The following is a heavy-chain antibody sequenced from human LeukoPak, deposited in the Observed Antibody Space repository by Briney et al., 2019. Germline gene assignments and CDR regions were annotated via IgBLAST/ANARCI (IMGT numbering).Heavy chain of an antibody. J-gene: IGHJ4*02. CDR2: INSDGSST. Sequence: GGSLRLSCAASGFTFSSYGMHWVRQAPGKGLVWVSRINSDGSSTTYADSVKGRFTISRDNSKNTLYLQMNSLRAEDTAVYYCAKDRGFGVFFQYYFDYWGQGTLVTVSS. D-gene: IGHD3-10*01. CDR3: AKDRGFGVFFQYYFDY. V-gene: IGHV3-74*01. CDR1: GFTFSSYG.